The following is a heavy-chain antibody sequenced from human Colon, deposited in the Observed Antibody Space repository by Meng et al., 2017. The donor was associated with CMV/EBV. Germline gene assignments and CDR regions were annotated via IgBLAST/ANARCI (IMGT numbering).Heavy chain of an antibody. V-gene: IGHV3-23*01. CDR2: ISGSGGTD. Sequence: GESLKISCAASGFTFSGYAMSWVRQAPGKGLEWVSVISGSGGTDGYADSVKGRFTISRDNSENTLFLQMSGLRAEDTAVYYCARHQIRELVPTSIILNLWGQGKMVTVSS. D-gene: IGHD2-2*02. J-gene: IGHJ3*01. CDR3: ARHQIRELVPTSIILNL. CDR1: GFTFSGYA.